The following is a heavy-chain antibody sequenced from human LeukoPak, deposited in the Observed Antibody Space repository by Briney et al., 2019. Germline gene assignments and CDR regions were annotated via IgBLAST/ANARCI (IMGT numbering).Heavy chain of an antibody. D-gene: IGHD3-9*01. CDR1: GFTFSNAW. Sequence: GGSLRLSCAASGFTFSNAWMSWVRQAPGKGLEWVGRIKSKTDGGTTDYAAPVKGRFTISRDNAKNSLYLQMNSLRAEDTALYYCAKGYGILIRYPFDYWGQGTLVTVSS. J-gene: IGHJ4*02. CDR2: IKSKTDGGTT. CDR3: AKGYGILIRYPFDY. V-gene: IGHV3-15*05.